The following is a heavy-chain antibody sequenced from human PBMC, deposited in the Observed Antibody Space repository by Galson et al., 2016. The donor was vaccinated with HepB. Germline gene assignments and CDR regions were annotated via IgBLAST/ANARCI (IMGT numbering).Heavy chain of an antibody. D-gene: IGHD2-8*01. J-gene: IGHJ6*02. Sequence: PALVKPTQTLTLTCTFSGFSLSTSGVGVGWIRQPPGKALEWLALIYWDDDKRYSPSLKTRLNISKDTSKNQVVLTMTNMDPVDTATYYCARMGYEFSLDYYYGMEVWGQGTTVTVSS. CDR1: GFSLSTSGVG. CDR2: IYWDDDK. V-gene: IGHV2-5*02. CDR3: ARMGYEFSLDYYYGMEV.